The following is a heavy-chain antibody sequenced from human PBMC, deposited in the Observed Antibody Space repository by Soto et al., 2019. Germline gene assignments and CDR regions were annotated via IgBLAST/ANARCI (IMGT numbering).Heavy chain of an antibody. V-gene: IGHV1-18*01. CDR3: ASTMVRGVTLPYYYYGMDV. CDR2: ISAYNGNT. Sequence: GASVKVSCKASGYTFTSYGISWVRQAPGQGLEWMGWISAYNGNTNYAQKLQGRVTMTTDTSTSTAYMELRSLRSDDTAVYHCASTMVRGVTLPYYYYGMDVWGQGTTVTVSS. J-gene: IGHJ6*02. D-gene: IGHD3-10*01. CDR1: GYTFTSYG.